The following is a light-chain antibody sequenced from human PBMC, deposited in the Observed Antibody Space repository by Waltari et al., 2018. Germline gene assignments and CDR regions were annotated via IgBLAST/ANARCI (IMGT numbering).Light chain of an antibody. CDR3: ATWDDSLGGV. Sequence: QSVLTQPPSASGTPGQRVTISCSGSNSNIGSNPVNWYQQVPGMAPKLLIYSTNRTPPWIPDRFSASKSCTSASLAVTGLQSGDEAFYFCATWDDSLGGVFGGGTYLTVL. CDR2: STN. CDR1: NSNIGSNP. J-gene: IGLJ3*02. V-gene: IGLV1-44*01.